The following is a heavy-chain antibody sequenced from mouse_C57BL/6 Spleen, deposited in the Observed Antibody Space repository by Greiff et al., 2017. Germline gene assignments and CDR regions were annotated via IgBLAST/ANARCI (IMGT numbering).Heavy chain of an antibody. Sequence: EVQLQQSGAELVRPGASVKLSCTASGFNIKDDYMHWVKQRPEQGLEWIGWIDPENGDTEYASKFQGKATITADTSSNTAYLQLSSLTSEDTAVYYCTLLWSKFYYAMDYWGQGTSVTVSS. CDR2: IDPENGDT. CDR3: TLLWSKFYYAMDY. V-gene: IGHV14-4*01. D-gene: IGHD2-1*01. CDR1: GFNIKDDY. J-gene: IGHJ4*01.